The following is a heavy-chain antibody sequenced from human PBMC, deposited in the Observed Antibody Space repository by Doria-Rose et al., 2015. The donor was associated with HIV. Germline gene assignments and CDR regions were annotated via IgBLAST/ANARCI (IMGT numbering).Heavy chain of an antibody. Sequence: QVQLVESGAEVKKPGASVKVSCKASGYTFTSYYIHWVRQAPGQGLEWLGIIAPAGGTAIYAQRFQGRVTMTRDTSTSTVHMELSSLTSEDTAVYYCARDSNAKSGTYGDHWGQGTLVIVSS. CDR2: IAPAGGTA. D-gene: IGHD1-26*01. J-gene: IGHJ4*02. CDR3: ARDSNAKSGTYGDH. V-gene: IGHV1-46*01. CDR1: GYTFTSYY.